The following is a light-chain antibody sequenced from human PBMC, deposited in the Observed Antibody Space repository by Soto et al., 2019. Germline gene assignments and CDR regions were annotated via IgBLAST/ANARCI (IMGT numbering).Light chain of an antibody. CDR2: DVS. CDR1: SSDVGGYNY. Sequence: QSALTQPASVSGSPGQSITISCTGTSSDVGGYNYVSWYQQHPGKAPKLMIYDVSNRPSGVSNRFSGSKSGNTASLTISGLQAEDETDYYLSSYTGSSTYVVFGGGTQLTVL. V-gene: IGLV2-14*01. J-gene: IGLJ2*01. CDR3: SSYTGSSTYVV.